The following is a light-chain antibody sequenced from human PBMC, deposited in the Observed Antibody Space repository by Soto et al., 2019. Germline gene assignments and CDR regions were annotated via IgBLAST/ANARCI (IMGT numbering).Light chain of an antibody. V-gene: IGKV3-11*01. Sequence: EILLTQSPATLSLSPGERATLSCRASQSVRSSLAWYQQKPGQAPRLLIYAASTRATGIPCRFSGSGSGTDFTLTISNLEPEDFAVYYCQQRSSWPWTFGQGAKVEIK. CDR1: QSVRSS. J-gene: IGKJ1*01. CDR2: AAS. CDR3: QQRSSWPWT.